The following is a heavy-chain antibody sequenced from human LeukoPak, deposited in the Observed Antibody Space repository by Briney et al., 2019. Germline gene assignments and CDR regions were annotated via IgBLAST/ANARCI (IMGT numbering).Heavy chain of an antibody. J-gene: IGHJ4*02. Sequence: GGSLRLSCAASGFTFRTYWMSWVRQAPGKGLEWVANIKQDGNEKYYVDSVKGRFTISRDNAKNSLYLQMNSLRAEDTAVYYCARVMYYYDSSGYYSTDYWGQGTLVTVSS. V-gene: IGHV3-7*01. CDR3: ARVMYYYDSSGYYSTDY. CDR1: GFTFRTYW. CDR2: IKQDGNEK. D-gene: IGHD3-22*01.